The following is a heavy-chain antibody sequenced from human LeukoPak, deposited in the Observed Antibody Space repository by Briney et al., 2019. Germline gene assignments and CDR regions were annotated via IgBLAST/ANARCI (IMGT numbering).Heavy chain of an antibody. D-gene: IGHD5/OR15-5a*01. J-gene: IGHJ4*02. Sequence: GESLKISCKGSGYSFATSWIAWVRQMPGKGLELMGIIYPGDSATRYSPSFQGQRTISADKSIGTAYLLWISLQASDTAIYYCTRRRVSTEDLDYWGQGTLVTVSS. CDR2: IYPGDSAT. CDR1: GYSFATSW. V-gene: IGHV5-51*01. CDR3: TRRRVSTEDLDY.